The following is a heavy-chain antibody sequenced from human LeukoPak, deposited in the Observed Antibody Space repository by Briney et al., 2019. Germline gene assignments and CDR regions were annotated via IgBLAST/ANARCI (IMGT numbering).Heavy chain of an antibody. V-gene: IGHV4-61*05. D-gene: IGHD2-15*01. J-gene: IGHJ4*02. CDR2: IYYSGST. CDR1: GGSISNSFYY. CDR3: ARVSYCSGGSCYSD. Sequence: SETLSLTCTVSGGSISNSFYYWGWIRQPPGKGLEWIGYIYYSGSTNYNPSLKSRVTISVDTSKNQFSLKLSSVTAADTAVYYCARVSYCSGGSCYSDWGQGTLVTVSS.